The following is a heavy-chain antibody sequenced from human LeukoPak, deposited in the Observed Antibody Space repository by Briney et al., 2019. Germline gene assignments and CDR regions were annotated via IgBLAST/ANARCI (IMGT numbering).Heavy chain of an antibody. D-gene: IGHD3-22*01. CDR3: ARVREDSSGYYDWYFDL. CDR2: IYYSGST. V-gene: IGHV4-30-4*01. Sequence: SQTLTLTCTVSGGSISSGDYYWSWIRQPPGKGLEWIGYIYYSGSTYYNPSLKSRVTISVDTSKNQFSLKLSSVTAADTAVYYCARVREDSSGYYDWYFDLWGRGTLVTVSS. CDR1: GGSISSGDYY. J-gene: IGHJ2*01.